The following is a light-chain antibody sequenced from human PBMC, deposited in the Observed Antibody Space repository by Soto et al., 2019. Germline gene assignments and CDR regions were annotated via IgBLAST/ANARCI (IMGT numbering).Light chain of an antibody. CDR2: GAS. Sequence: EIVLTQSPGTLSLSPGERATLSCRASQSVSSNYLAWYQQKPGQAPRLLIYGASSRATGIPDRFSGSRSGTDFTLTISRLEPEDVAVYYCQHYGRSAYTFGQGTTLEIK. CDR1: QSVSSNY. J-gene: IGKJ2*01. CDR3: QHYGRSAYT. V-gene: IGKV3-20*01.